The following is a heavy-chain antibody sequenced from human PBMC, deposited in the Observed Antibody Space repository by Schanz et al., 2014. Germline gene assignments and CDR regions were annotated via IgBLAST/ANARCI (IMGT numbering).Heavy chain of an antibody. CDR3: VSSGSYSSYAS. D-gene: IGHD3-10*01. Sequence: EVQLLESGGGLVQPGGSLRLSCAASGFTFSSYAMSWVRQAPGKGLEWVSAISGSGGNTYYADSVKGRFTISRDNSKNTLYLQMNSLRAEDTAVYHCVSSGSYSSYASWGQGTLVTVSS. CDR1: GFTFSSYA. CDR2: ISGSGGNT. J-gene: IGHJ4*02. V-gene: IGHV3-23*01.